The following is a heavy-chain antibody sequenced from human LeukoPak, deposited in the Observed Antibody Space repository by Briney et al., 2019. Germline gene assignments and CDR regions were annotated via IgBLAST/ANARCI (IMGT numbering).Heavy chain of an antibody. J-gene: IGHJ3*02. CDR2: TSYNGNNK. V-gene: IGHV3-30*04. CDR1: GFTFSSYA. Sequence: GRSLRLSCGASGFTFSSYAMHWVRQAPGKGLEWVAGTSYNGNNKFYADSVKGRFSISRDNSKNTLYLQMDSLRAEDTAVYYCARSYYYYDSNGYYWGSAFDIWGQGTMVTVSS. D-gene: IGHD3-22*01. CDR3: ARSYYYYDSNGYYWGSAFDI.